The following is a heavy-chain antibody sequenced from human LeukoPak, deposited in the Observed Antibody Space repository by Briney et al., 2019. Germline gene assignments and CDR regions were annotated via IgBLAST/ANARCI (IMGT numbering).Heavy chain of an antibody. CDR1: GGSISSYY. Sequence: PSETLALTCTVSGGSISSYYWSWLRQPPGKGLEWHGYIYYSGSTNYNPSLKSRVTISVDTSKNQFSLKLSSVTAADTAVYYCARGPAVPYYDILTGYGPYYFDYWGQGTLVTVSS. V-gene: IGHV4-59*01. CDR3: ARGPAVPYYDILTGYGPYYFDY. D-gene: IGHD3-9*01. CDR2: IYYSGST. J-gene: IGHJ4*02.